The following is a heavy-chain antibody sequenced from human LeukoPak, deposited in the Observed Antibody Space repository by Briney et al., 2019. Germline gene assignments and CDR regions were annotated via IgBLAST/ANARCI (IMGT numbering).Heavy chain of an antibody. J-gene: IGHJ4*02. V-gene: IGHV4-34*01. D-gene: IGHD1-7*01. Sequence: PSETLSLTCAVYGGSFSGYYWSWLRQPPGKGLEWNGEINHSGSTNYNPSPKSRVTISVDTSKNQFSLKLSSVTAADTAVYYCARVVNYRGDDYWGQGTLVTVSS. CDR3: ARVVNYRGDDY. CDR1: GGSFSGYY. CDR2: INHSGST.